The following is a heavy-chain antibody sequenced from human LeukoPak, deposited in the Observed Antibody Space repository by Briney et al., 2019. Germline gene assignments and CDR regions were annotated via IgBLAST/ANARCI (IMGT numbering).Heavy chain of an antibody. CDR3: AMRTVTHAFDY. V-gene: IGHV4-34*01. CDR1: GGSFSGYY. J-gene: IGHJ4*02. Sequence: SETLSLTCAVYGGSFSGYYWSWIRQPPGKGLEWIGEINHSGSTNYNPSLKSRVTISVDTSKNQFTLKLSCVTAADTAVYYCAMRTVTHAFDYWGQGTLVTVSS. CDR2: INHSGST. D-gene: IGHD1-1*01.